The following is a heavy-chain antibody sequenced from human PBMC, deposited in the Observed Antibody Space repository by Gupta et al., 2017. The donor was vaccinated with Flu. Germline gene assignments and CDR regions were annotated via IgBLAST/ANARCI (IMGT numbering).Heavy chain of an antibody. J-gene: IGHJ4*02. CDR3: TRKEKYGAYV. Sequence: WGWIRQSPGKGLEWSVSVEYTGSTYDNPSLEKRVTISVDRRKNQFSLRLTSVTAADTAVYYCTRKEKYGAYVWGQGTLVTVSS. D-gene: IGHD5-12*01. CDR2: VEYTGST. V-gene: IGHV4-39*01.